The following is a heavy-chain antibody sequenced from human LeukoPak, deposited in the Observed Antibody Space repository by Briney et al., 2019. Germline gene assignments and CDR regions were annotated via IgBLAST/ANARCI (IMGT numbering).Heavy chain of an antibody. CDR3: ARNRLTTVTTFHFDY. CDR1: GFTFSTYA. D-gene: IGHD4-17*01. Sequence: GGSLRLSCAASGFTFSTYAMHWVRQAPGKGLEWVAVIWYDRTNKYYADSVKGRFTISRDNSKNTLYLQMSSLRAEDTAVYYCARNRLTTVTTFHFDYWGQGTLVTVSS. CDR2: IWYDRTNK. V-gene: IGHV3-33*01. J-gene: IGHJ4*02.